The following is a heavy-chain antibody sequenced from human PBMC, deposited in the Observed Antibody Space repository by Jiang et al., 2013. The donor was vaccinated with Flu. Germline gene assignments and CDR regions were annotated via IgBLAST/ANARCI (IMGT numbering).Heavy chain of an antibody. CDR3: ARLHIAAAGLMFDY. CDR1: GGSISSSSYY. J-gene: IGHJ4*02. V-gene: IGHV4-39*01. D-gene: IGHD6-13*01. Sequence: GPGLVKPSETLSLTCTVSGGSISSSSYYWGWIRQPPGKGLEWIGSIYYSGSTYYNPSLKSRVTISVDTSKNQFSLKLSSVTAADTAVYYCARLHIAAAGLMFDYWGQGTLVTVSS. CDR2: IYYSGST.